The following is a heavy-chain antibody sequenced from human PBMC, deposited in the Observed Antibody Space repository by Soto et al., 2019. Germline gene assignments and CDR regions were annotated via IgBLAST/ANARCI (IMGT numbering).Heavy chain of an antibody. J-gene: IGHJ6*03. CDR2: IYHSGST. CDR1: SGSISSSNW. V-gene: IGHV4-4*02. CDR3: AKLTAVAGIYYYYYMDV. Sequence: QVQLQESGPGLVKPSGTLSLTCAVSSGSISSSNWWSWVRQPPGKGLEWIGEIYHSGSTNYNPSLKSRVTRSVDKSKNQFSLKLSSVTAADTAVYYCAKLTAVAGIYYYYYMDVWGKGTTVTVSS. D-gene: IGHD6-19*01.